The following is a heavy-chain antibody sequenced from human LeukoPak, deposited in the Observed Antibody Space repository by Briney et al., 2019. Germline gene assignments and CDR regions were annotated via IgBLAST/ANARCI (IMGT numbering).Heavy chain of an antibody. Sequence: GGSLRLSCAASGLTLSSYAMSWVRQAPGKGLEWVSAISGSGGSTYYADSVKGRFTISRDNSKNTLYLQMNSLRAEDTAVYYCAKGYSSSWYGGQAYDYWGQGTLVTVSS. CDR3: AKGYSSSWYGGQAYDY. J-gene: IGHJ4*02. V-gene: IGHV3-23*01. CDR1: GLTLSSYA. CDR2: ISGSGGST. D-gene: IGHD6-13*01.